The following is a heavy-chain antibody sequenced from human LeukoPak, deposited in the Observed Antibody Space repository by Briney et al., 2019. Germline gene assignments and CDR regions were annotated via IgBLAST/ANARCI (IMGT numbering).Heavy chain of an antibody. J-gene: IGHJ4*02. V-gene: IGHV4-34*01. CDR3: ARLNYSDY. CDR2: IYYSGST. Sequence: PSETLSLTCAVYGGSFSGYYWSWIRQPPGKGLEWIGSIYYSGSTCYNPSLKSRVTISVDTSKNQFSLKLSSVTAADTAVYYCARLNYSDYWGQGTLVTVSS. CDR1: GGSFSGYY.